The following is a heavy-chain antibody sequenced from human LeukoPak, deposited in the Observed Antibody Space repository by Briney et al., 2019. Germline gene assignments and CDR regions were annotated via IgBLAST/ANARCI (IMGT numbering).Heavy chain of an antibody. Sequence: ASVKVSCKASGYTFTGYYMHWVRQAPGQGLEWMGWINPNSGGTNYAQKFQGRVTMTRDTSISTAYMELSRLRSDDTAVYYCARDHAQRGWYLTSDYCFDYWGQGTLVTVSS. CDR2: INPNSGGT. D-gene: IGHD6-19*01. J-gene: IGHJ4*02. CDR1: GYTFTGYY. CDR3: ARDHAQRGWYLTSDYCFDY. V-gene: IGHV1-2*02.